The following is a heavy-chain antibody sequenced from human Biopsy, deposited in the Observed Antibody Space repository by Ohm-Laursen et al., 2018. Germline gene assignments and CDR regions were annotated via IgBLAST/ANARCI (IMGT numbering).Heavy chain of an antibody. Sequence: GTLSLTWTVSGGSFTGHYWSWIRQPPGKGLEWIGHISCTGYTSYNASLKSRVTISVDTSRNHFSLRLSSLTAADTAVYYCARGSNDSGGLYFPHWGQGTLVTVSS. V-gene: IGHV4-59*11. J-gene: IGHJ1*01. CDR2: ISCTGYT. D-gene: IGHD4-23*01. CDR1: GGSFTGHY. CDR3: ARGSNDSGGLYFPH.